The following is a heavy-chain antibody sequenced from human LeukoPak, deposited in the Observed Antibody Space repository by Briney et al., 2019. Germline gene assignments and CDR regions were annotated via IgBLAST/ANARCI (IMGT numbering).Heavy chain of an antibody. CDR1: GYTFTGYY. D-gene: IGHD3/OR15-3a*01. CDR3: ARILDFAMYYFDY. Sequence: GASVKVSCKASGYTFTGYYMHWVRQAPGQGLEWMGWINPDSGGTNYAQKFQGRVTMTRDTSISTAYMGLSRLRSDDTAVYYCARILDFAMYYFDYWGQGTLVTVSS. CDR2: INPDSGGT. V-gene: IGHV1-2*02. J-gene: IGHJ4*02.